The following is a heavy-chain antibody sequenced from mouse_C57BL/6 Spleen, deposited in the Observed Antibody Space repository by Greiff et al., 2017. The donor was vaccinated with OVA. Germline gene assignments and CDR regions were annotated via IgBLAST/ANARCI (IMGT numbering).Heavy chain of an antibody. Sequence: VQLQQPGAELVRPGSSVKLSCKASGYTFTSYWMDWVKQRPGQGLEWIGNIYPSDSDTHYNQKFKDKATLTVDKSSSTAYMQLSSLTSEDSAVFYGATAGYYYNNEDGMDYWGQGTSVTVSS. D-gene: IGHD2-5*01. J-gene: IGHJ4*01. CDR3: ATAGYYYNNEDGMDY. CDR2: IYPSDSDT. V-gene: IGHV1-61*01. CDR1: GYTFTSYW.